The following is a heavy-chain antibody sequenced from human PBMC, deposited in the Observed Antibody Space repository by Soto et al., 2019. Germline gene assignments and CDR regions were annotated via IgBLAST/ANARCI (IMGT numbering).Heavy chain of an antibody. D-gene: IGHD5-12*01. CDR3: AREGNLGRWLQPLDF. CDR1: GDSISAYS. CDR2: IHYNGNT. J-gene: IGHJ4*02. V-gene: IGHV4-59*01. Sequence: SETLSLTCTVSGDSISAYSWSWVRQPPGKGLERIGNIHYNGNTKYNPSLKSRVSMSVNTSKNQFSLRLISVTAADTAKYFCAREGNLGRWLQPLDFWGQGTLVTVSS.